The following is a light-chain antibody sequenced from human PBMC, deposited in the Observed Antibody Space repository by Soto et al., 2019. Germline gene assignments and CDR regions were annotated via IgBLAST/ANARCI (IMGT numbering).Light chain of an antibody. J-gene: IGLJ2*01. Sequence: QSALTQPASVSGSPGQSITISCTGTSSDVGSYNLVSWYQQHPGKAPKLMIYEGSKRPSGVSNRFSGSKSGNTASLTISGLQAEDEADYYCCSYAGSYTLAFGGGTKLTVL. CDR2: EGS. CDR3: CSYAGSYTLA. CDR1: SSDVGSYNL. V-gene: IGLV2-23*01.